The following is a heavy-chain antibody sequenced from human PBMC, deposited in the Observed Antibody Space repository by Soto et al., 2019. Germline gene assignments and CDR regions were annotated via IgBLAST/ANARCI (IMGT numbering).Heavy chain of an antibody. D-gene: IGHD6-13*01. CDR1: GGTFSSYA. CDR2: IIPIFGTA. V-gene: IGHV1-69*12. CDR3: ARENTSSFDAFNI. J-gene: IGHJ3*02. Sequence: QVQLVQSGAEVKKPGSSVKVSCKASGGTFSSYAISWVRQAPGQGLEWMGGIIPIFGTANYAQKFQGRVTITADESTSTAYREMSTLRSEDTAVYNCARENTSSFDAFNIWGQGTMVTVSS.